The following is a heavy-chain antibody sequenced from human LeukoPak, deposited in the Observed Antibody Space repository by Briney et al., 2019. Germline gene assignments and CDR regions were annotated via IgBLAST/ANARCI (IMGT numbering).Heavy chain of an antibody. J-gene: IGHJ4*02. CDR1: GGSISSYF. D-gene: IGHD2-15*01. CDR2: IYYSDST. V-gene: IGHV4-59*12. CDR3: ARIQIVAAIVDY. Sequence: SETLSLTCTVSGGSISSYFWSWIRQPPGKGLECIAYIYYSDSTNYKPSLKSRVTVSVDTSKNQFSLKLSSVTAADTAVYYCARIQIVAAIVDYWGQGTLVTVSS.